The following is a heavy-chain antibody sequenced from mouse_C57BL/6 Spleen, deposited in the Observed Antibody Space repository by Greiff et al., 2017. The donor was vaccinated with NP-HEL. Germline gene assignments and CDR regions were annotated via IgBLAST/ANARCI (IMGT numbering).Heavy chain of an antibody. V-gene: IGHV5-17*01. CDR1: GFTFSDYG. CDR3: ARPHYYGSSYFAY. CDR2: ISSGSSTI. Sequence: DVKLVESGGGLVKPGGSLKLSCAASGFTFSDYGMHWVRQAPEKGLEWVAYISSGSSTIYYADTVKGRFTISRDNAKNTLFLQMTSLRSEDTAMYYCARPHYYGSSYFAYWGQGTLVTVSA. D-gene: IGHD1-1*01. J-gene: IGHJ3*01.